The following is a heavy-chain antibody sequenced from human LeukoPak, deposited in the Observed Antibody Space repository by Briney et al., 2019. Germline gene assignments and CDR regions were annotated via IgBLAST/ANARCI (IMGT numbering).Heavy chain of an antibody. Sequence: GGSLRLSCAASGFTFDDYAMHWVRQALGKGLEWVSGISWNSGSIGYADSVKGRFTISRDNAKNSLYLQMNSLRAEDMALYYCAKETSRGWNPDAFDIWGQGTMVTVSS. V-gene: IGHV3-9*03. CDR3: AKETSRGWNPDAFDI. D-gene: IGHD6-19*01. J-gene: IGHJ3*02. CDR1: GFTFDDYA. CDR2: ISWNSGSI.